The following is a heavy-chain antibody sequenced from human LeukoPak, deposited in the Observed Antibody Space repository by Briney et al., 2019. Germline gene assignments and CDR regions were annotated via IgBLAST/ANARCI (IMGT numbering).Heavy chain of an antibody. CDR2: INSHGDTT. CDR3: ARASGYLNDLDF. D-gene: IGHD3-3*01. J-gene: IGHJ4*02. Sequence: GGSLRLSCEATGFTFSKYRMHWVRQSPGKGLVWVSFINSHGDTTTYADSVRGRFTISRDNAKNTVFLQMTSLVAEDTAVYYCARASGYLNDLDFRGQGTLVSVSS. CDR1: GFTFSKYR. V-gene: IGHV3-74*01.